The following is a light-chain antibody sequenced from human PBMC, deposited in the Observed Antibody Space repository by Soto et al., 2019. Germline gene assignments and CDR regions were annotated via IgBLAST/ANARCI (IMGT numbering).Light chain of an antibody. J-gene: IGLJ1*01. CDR2: DVS. CDR1: SSDVGGYNY. CDR3: SSYTSSSTPFYV. V-gene: IGLV2-14*01. Sequence: QSVLTQPASVSGCPGQSITISCTGTSSDVGGYNYVSWYQQHPGKAPKLMIYDVSNRPSGVSNRFSGSKSGNTASLTISGLQAEDEADYYCSSYTSSSTPFYVFGTGTKVTVL.